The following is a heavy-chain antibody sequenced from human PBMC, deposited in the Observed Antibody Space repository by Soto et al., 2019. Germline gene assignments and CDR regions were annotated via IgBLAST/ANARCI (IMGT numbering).Heavy chain of an antibody. Sequence: GASVKVSCKASGYTFTGYYMHWVRQAPGQGLEWMGWINPNSGCRNYAQKFQGRVTMTRDTSISTAYMELSGLRYDDTAVYFCAGGGGVTIFGVVIDARVYYYGMDVWGQGTTVTVSS. CDR2: INPNSGCR. J-gene: IGHJ6*02. CDR1: GYTFTGYY. V-gene: IGHV1-2*02. CDR3: AGGGGVTIFGVVIDARVYYYGMDV. D-gene: IGHD3-3*01.